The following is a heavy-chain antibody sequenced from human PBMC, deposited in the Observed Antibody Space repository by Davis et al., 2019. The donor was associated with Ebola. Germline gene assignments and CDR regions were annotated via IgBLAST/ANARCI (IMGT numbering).Heavy chain of an antibody. D-gene: IGHD4-17*01. Sequence: SVHVPFLASDYTLRDYWLHWVRQAPGQGLEWLGWIKPSSGGTTYAQKFQGRVTMTSDTSTGTVYLELLRLMSDDTAVYYCARDAVGDNILKLDYWGQGTLVTVSS. CDR2: IKPSSGGT. V-gene: IGHV1-2*02. CDR3: ARDAVGDNILKLDY. J-gene: IGHJ4*02. CDR1: DYTLRDYW.